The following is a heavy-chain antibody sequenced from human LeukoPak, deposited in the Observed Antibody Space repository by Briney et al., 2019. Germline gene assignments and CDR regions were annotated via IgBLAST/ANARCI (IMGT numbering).Heavy chain of an antibody. CDR3: AKESGALGAPLYDY. CDR2: ISDNGGGR. CDR1: GFIFRNYA. V-gene: IGHV3-23*01. D-gene: IGHD4/OR15-4a*01. J-gene: IGHJ4*02. Sequence: GGSLRLSCGASGFIFRNYAMSWVRQAPGEGLEWVSGISDNGGGRYYADSVKGRFTISRDNSKNMLYLQMNSLRAEDTAVYYCAKESGALGAPLYDYWGRGILVTASS.